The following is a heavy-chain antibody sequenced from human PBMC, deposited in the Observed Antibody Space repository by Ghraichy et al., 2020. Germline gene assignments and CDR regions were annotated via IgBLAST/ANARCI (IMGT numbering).Heavy chain of an antibody. Sequence: GESLNIYCAASGFTFSSYGMHWVRQAPGKGLEWVAVIWYDGSNKYYADSVKGRFTISRDNSKNTLYLQMNSLRAEDTAVYYCARELNYYDSSGVDYWGQGTLVTVSS. CDR1: GFTFSSYG. CDR2: IWYDGSNK. CDR3: ARELNYYDSSGVDY. J-gene: IGHJ4*02. D-gene: IGHD3-22*01. V-gene: IGHV3-33*01.